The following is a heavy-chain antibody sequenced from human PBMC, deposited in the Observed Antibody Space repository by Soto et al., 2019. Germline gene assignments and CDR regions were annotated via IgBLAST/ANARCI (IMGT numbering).Heavy chain of an antibody. V-gene: IGHV3-33*01. CDR3: ARDPKGEFDYYYYYYMDV. CDR1: GFTFSSYG. D-gene: IGHD3-10*01. Sequence: GGSLRLSCAASGFTFSSYGMHWVRQAPGKGLEWVAVIWYDGSNKYYADSVKGRFTISRDNSKNTLYLQMNSLRAEDTAVYYCARDPKGEFDYYYYYYMDVWGKGTTVTVSS. CDR2: IWYDGSNK. J-gene: IGHJ6*03.